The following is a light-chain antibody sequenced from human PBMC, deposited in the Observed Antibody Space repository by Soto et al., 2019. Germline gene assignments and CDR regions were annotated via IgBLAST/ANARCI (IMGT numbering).Light chain of an antibody. J-gene: IGKJ1*01. V-gene: IGKV3-11*01. CDR1: QSVSTS. CDR2: DAS. CDR3: QVRDVWPS. Sequence: IVLTQSPVTLALSPGESAVLSCRASQSVSTSLAWYQHKPGQAPRLFIYDASKRAPGIPVRFTGSGSGTDFTLTICSLEPEDIAVYYCQVRDVWPSFGQGTKV.